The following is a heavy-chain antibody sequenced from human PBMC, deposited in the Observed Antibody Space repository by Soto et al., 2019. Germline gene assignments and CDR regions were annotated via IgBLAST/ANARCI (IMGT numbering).Heavy chain of an antibody. D-gene: IGHD4-17*01. J-gene: IGHJ4*02. V-gene: IGHV1-69*02. CDR1: GGTFSSYT. CDR3: ASDYDRAPVY. CDR2: IIPILGIA. Sequence: QVQLVQSGAEVKKPGSSVKVSCKASGGTFSSYTISWVRQAPGQGLEWMGRIIPILGIANYAQKFQGRVTITADKSTSTAYMELSGLRSEDTAVYYCASDYDRAPVYWGQGTLVTGSS.